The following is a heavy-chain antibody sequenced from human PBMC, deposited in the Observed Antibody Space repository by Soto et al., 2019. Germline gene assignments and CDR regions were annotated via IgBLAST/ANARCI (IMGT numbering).Heavy chain of an antibody. CDR1: GGSITGGSISSTTYY. CDR3: ARAPLGYYDSSGYHANYFDY. Sequence: SETLSLTCTVSGGSITGGSISSTTYYWGWMRQPPGKGLEWIASFFIGGNTYYNPSLKSRVTTSVDTSKNQFSLKLSSVTAADTAVYYCARAPLGYYDSSGYHANYFDYWGQGTLVTVPQ. J-gene: IGHJ4*02. D-gene: IGHD3-22*01. CDR2: FFIGGNT. V-gene: IGHV4-39*07.